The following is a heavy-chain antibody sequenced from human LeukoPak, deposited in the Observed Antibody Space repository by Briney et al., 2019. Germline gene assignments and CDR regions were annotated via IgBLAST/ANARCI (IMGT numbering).Heavy chain of an antibody. V-gene: IGHV3-48*03. CDR2: ISSRGSTI. D-gene: IGHD3-10*01. Sequence: GGSLRLSCAASGFTFSSYEMNWVRQAPGKGLEWVSYISSRGSTIYYVDSVKGRFTISRDNAKNSLYLQMNSLRAEDTAVYYCAGGPMYYYGSGSHYYFDYWGQGTLVTVSS. J-gene: IGHJ4*02. CDR1: GFTFSSYE. CDR3: AGGPMYYYGSGSHYYFDY.